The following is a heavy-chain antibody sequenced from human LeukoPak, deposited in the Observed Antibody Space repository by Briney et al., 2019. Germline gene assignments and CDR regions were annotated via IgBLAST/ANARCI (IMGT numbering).Heavy chain of an antibody. J-gene: IGHJ4*02. V-gene: IGHV4-59*01. CDR2: IYYSGST. Sequence: SETLSLTCTVSGGSISSYYWSWIRQPPGKGLEWIGYIYYSGSTNYNPSLKSRVTISVDTSKNQLSLKLSSVTAADTAVYYCARVGNYYDSSGYYPIDYWGQGTLVTVSS. CDR3: ARVGNYYDSSGYYPIDY. D-gene: IGHD3-22*01. CDR1: GGSISSYY.